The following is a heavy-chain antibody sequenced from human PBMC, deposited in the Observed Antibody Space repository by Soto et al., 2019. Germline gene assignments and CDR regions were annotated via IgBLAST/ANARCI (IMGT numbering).Heavy chain of an antibody. CDR1: GGTFSSYA. D-gene: IGHD2-2*01. V-gene: IGHV1-69*13. CDR3: ARDNDIVVVPAARRGMDV. Sequence: EASVKVSCKASGGTFSSYAISWVRQAPGQGLEWMGGIIPIFGTANYAQKFQGRVTITADESTSTAYMELSSLRSEDTAVYYRARDNDIVVVPAARRGMDVWGQGTTVTVSS. CDR2: IIPIFGTA. J-gene: IGHJ6*02.